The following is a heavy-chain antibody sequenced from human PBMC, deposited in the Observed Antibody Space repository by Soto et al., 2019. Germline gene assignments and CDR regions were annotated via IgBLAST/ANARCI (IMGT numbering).Heavy chain of an antibody. V-gene: IGHV4-31*03. CDR3: ARGGTVEYSFDY. J-gene: IGHJ4*02. D-gene: IGHD4-17*01. CDR2: IYYSGST. Sequence: QVQLQESGPGLVKPSQTLSLTCTVSGGSISSGGYYWSWIRQHPGKGLERIGYIYYSGSTYYNPSLKSRVTISVDPSKNHFSLKLSSVTAADTAVYYCARGGTVEYSFDYWGQGTLVTVSS. CDR1: GGSISSGGYY.